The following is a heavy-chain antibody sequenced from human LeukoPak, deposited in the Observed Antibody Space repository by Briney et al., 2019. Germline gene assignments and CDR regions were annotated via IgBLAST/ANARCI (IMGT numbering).Heavy chain of an antibody. CDR2: IYYSGST. CDR3: AGGYCSGGSCYGPYWFDP. D-gene: IGHD2-15*01. J-gene: IGHJ5*02. V-gene: IGHV4-59*08. CDR1: GGSISSYY. Sequence: SETLSLTCTVSGGSISSYYWSWIRQPPGKGLEWIGYIYYSGSTNYNPSLKSRVTISVDTSKNQFSLKLSSVTAADTAVYYCAGGYCSGGSCYGPYWFDPWAREPWSPSPQ.